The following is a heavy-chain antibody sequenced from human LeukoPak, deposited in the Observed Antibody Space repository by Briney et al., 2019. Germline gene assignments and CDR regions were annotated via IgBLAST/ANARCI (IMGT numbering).Heavy chain of an antibody. J-gene: IGHJ4*02. CDR2: IISSSVYI. CDR1: GFTFSDYT. Sequence: GGSLRLSCAASGFTFSDYTLNWVRQAPGEGLEWVSCIISSSVYIYYADSVQGRFTISRDNAKNSLYLKMDSLQAEDTDINLRARAGVGAIPFDYWGKGILVTVSS. D-gene: IGHD1-26*01. CDR3: ARAGVGAIPFDY. V-gene: IGHV3-21*01.